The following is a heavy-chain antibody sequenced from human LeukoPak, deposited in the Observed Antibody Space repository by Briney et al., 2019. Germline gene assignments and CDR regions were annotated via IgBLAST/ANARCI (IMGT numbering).Heavy chain of an antibody. CDR2: INSNRANT. D-gene: IGHD6-6*01. J-gene: IGHJ4*02. V-gene: IGHV3-64*05. CDR3: VKGLDYSSSQMDS. Sequence: SGGSLRLSCSASGYPFKSYAMHWVRQARGEGVEYVSWINSNRANTYYTDSVKGRFTISSDNTRNPVNVQMNSLTPQDTAVYYCVKGLDYSSSQMDSWGQGTLATVSS. CDR1: GYPFKSYA.